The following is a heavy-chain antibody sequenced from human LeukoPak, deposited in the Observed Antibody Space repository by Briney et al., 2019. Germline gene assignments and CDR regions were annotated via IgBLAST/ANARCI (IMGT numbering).Heavy chain of an antibody. CDR2: IYYSGST. CDR3: ARIGHEDYYFDY. J-gene: IGHJ4*02. V-gene: IGHV4-59*01. CDR1: GGSIGSYY. Sequence: PSETLSLTCTVSGGSIGSYYWSWIRQPPGKGLEWIGYIYYSGSTNYNPSLKSRVTISVDTSKNQFSLKLSSVTAADTAVYYCARIGHEDYYFDYWGQGTLVTVSS.